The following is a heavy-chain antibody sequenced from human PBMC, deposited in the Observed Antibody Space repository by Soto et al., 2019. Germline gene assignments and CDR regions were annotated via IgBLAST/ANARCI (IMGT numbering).Heavy chain of an antibody. CDR3: AREVRDIVLVPAATRSWFDP. J-gene: IGHJ5*02. D-gene: IGHD2-2*01. V-gene: IGHV4-59*01. CDR1: GGSISSYY. Sequence: PSETLSLTCTVSGGSISSYYWSWIRQPPGKGLEWIGYIYYSGSTNYNPSLKSRVTISVDTSKNQFSLKLSSVAAADTAVYYCAREVRDIVLVPAATRSWFDPWGQGTLVTVSS. CDR2: IYYSGST.